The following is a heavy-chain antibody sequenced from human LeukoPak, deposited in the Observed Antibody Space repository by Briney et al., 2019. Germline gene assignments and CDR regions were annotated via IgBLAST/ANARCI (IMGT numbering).Heavy chain of an antibody. J-gene: IGHJ6*02. CDR2: IIPIFGTA. CDR1: GYTFTSYD. D-gene: IGHD4-11*01. CDR3: ARGPMTTASDV. V-gene: IGHV1-69*13. Sequence: ASVKVSCKASGYTFTSYDINWVRQATGQGLEWMGGIIPIFGTANYAQKFQGRVTITADESTSTAYMELSSLRSEDTAVYYCARGPMTTASDVWGQGTTVTVSS.